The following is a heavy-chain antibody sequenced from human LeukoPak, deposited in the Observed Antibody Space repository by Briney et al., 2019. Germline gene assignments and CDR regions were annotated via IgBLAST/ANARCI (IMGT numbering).Heavy chain of an antibody. V-gene: IGHV3-74*01. CDR1: GFTFSSYS. D-gene: IGHD4-11*01. J-gene: IGHJ3*02. CDR2: INDDGRYT. Sequence: PGGSLRLSCAASGFTFSSYSMNWVRQAPGKGLVWVSRINDDGRYTVYADSVKGRFTISRDNARNSLFLQMNTLRAEDTAVYYCARGYSNYGYAFDIWGQGTMVTVSS. CDR3: ARGYSNYGYAFDI.